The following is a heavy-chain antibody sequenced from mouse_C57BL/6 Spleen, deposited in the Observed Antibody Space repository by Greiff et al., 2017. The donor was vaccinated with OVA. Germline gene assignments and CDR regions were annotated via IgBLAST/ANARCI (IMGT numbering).Heavy chain of an antibody. V-gene: IGHV1-26*01. Sequence: EVLLQQSGPELVKPGASVKISCKASGYTFTDYYMNWVKQSHGKSLEWIGDINPNNGGTSYNQKFKGKATLTVDKSSSTAYMELRSLTSEDSAVYYCARQLNWDYFDYWGQGTTLTVSS. CDR2: INPNNGGT. CDR1: GYTFTDYY. D-gene: IGHD4-1*01. J-gene: IGHJ2*01. CDR3: ARQLNWDYFDY.